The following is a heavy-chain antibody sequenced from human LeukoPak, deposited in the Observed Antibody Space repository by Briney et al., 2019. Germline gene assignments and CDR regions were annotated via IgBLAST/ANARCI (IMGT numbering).Heavy chain of an antibody. CDR3: AKDLTGYYDSSGYSYFQH. Sequence: GRSLRLSSAASGFTFDDYAMHWVRQAPGKGLEWVSGISWNSGSIGYADSVKGRFTISRDNAKNSLYLQMNSLRSEDTALYYCAKDLTGYYDSSGYSYFQHWGQGTLVTVSS. D-gene: IGHD3-22*01. V-gene: IGHV3-9*01. CDR1: GFTFDDYA. J-gene: IGHJ1*01. CDR2: ISWNSGSI.